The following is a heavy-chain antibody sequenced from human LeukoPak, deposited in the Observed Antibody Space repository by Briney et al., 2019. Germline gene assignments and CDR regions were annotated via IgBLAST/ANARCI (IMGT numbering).Heavy chain of an antibody. CDR2: VNPNSGGT. CDR3: ARQFIHCSGGSCHTHWFDP. Sequence: ASVKVSCKASGYTFTGYYMRWVRQAPGQGLEWMGWVNPNSGGTNYAQKFQGRVTMTRDTSISTAYMELSRLRSDDTAVYYCARQFIHCSGGSCHTHWFDPWGQGTLVTVSS. D-gene: IGHD2-15*01. V-gene: IGHV1-2*02. J-gene: IGHJ5*02. CDR1: GYTFTGYY.